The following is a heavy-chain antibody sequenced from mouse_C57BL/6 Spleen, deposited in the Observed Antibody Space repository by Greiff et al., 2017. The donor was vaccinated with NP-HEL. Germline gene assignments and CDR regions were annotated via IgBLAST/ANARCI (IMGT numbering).Heavy chain of an antibody. D-gene: IGHD1-1*01. V-gene: IGHV5-17*01. CDR1: GFTFSDYG. J-gene: IGHJ1*03. CDR3: ARRPMYYYGSSYGYFDV. CDR2: ISSGSSTI. Sequence: EVKLMESGGGLVKPGGSLKLSCAASGFTFSDYGMHWVRQAPEKGLEWVAYISSGSSTIYYADTVKGRFTISRDNAKNTLFLQMTSLRSEDTAMYYCARRPMYYYGSSYGYFDVWGTGTTVTVSS.